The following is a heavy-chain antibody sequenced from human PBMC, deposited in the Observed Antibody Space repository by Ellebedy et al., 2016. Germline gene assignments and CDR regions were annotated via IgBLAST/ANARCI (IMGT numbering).Heavy chain of an antibody. CDR3: ARVGALEIDY. V-gene: IGHV4-38-2*02. D-gene: IGHD1-26*01. J-gene: IGHJ4*02. CDR1: GYSITSGFY. CDR2: VYHGGST. Sequence: SETLSLTXSVSGYSITSGFYWGWIRQPPGKGPKWIGSVYHGGSTYYTPSLKSRITISIDTSKNQFSLKLTSVTAADTAVYYCARVGALEIDYWGQGILVTVSS.